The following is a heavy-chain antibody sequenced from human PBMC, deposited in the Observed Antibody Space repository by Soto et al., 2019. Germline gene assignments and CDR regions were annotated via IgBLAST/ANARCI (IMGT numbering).Heavy chain of an antibody. CDR2: ISTRGGST. J-gene: IGHJ4*02. CDR3: AKVAYGDLGFDY. CDR1: GFIFSTYA. Sequence: GGSLRLSCAASGFIFSTYAMTWVRQAPGKGLEWVSGISTRGGSTYYPDSVKGRFTISRDNSKNTLYLQMNSLRGEDTAIYYCAKVAYGDLGFDYWGQGTLVTVSS. D-gene: IGHD4-17*01. V-gene: IGHV3-23*01.